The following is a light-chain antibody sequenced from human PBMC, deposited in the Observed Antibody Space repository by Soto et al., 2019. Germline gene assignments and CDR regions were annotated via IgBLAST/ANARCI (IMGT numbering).Light chain of an antibody. Sequence: QSALAQPASVSGSPGQSITISCTGTSSDVGAYNYVSWYHQHHPGNAPELIIYDVTARPSGVSTRFSGSKSGNTASLTISVLQAEDEGDYYCSSYTTLRTVIFGGGTKVTVL. CDR2: DVT. J-gene: IGLJ2*01. CDR3: SSYTTLRTVI. CDR1: SSDVGAYNY. V-gene: IGLV2-14*01.